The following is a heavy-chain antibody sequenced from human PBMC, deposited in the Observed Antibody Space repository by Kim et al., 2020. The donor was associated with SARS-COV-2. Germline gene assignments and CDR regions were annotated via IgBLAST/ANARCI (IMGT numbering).Heavy chain of an antibody. V-gene: IGHV3-30*01. Sequence: SVKGRFTISRNTSQNTLYLQTNSLRAEDTAVYYCARGLAAAGFDASDIWGQGTMVTVSS. D-gene: IGHD6-13*01. J-gene: IGHJ3*02. CDR3: ARGLAAAGFDASDI.